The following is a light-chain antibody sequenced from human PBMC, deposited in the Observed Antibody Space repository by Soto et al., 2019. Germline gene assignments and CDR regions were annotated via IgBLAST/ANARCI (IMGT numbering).Light chain of an antibody. CDR2: DVS. J-gene: IGLJ1*01. V-gene: IGLV2-14*01. Sequence: HSALTQPASVSGSPGQSITISCTGTSSDVGGYNYVSWYQQHPGKAPKLMIYDVSNRPSGVSNRFSGSKSGNTASLTISGLQAEDEADYYCSSYTSSSILNFYVFGTGTKVT. CDR1: SSDVGGYNY. CDR3: SSYTSSSILNFYV.